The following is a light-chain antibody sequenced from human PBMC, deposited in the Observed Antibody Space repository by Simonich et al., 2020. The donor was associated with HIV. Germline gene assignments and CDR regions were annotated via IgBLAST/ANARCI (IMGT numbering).Light chain of an antibody. V-gene: IGKV4-1*01. CDR2: WAS. CDR3: QQYYSTPLT. CDR1: QRVLSRSNNKNY. Sequence: DIVMTQSPDSLAVSLGERATINCKSSQRVLSRSNNKNYLAWYQQKPGQPPKLLIYWASTRESGVPDRFSGSGSGTDFTLTISSLQAEDVAVYYCQQYYSTPLTFGGGTKVEIK. J-gene: IGKJ4*01.